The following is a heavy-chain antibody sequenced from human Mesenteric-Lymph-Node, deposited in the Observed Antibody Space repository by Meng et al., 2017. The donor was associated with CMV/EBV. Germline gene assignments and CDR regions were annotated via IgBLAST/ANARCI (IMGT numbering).Heavy chain of an antibody. CDR1: GFTFTTYG. V-gene: IGHV3-30*02. D-gene: IGHD6-13*01. CDR2: IQFDGSNT. J-gene: IGHJ4*02. Sequence: GGSLRLSCAVSGFTFTTYGMHWVRQAPGKGLEWVTCIQFDGSNTFYADSVKGRFTISRDNSKNTLFLQMSSLRVEDTAVYYCARDAFGAIAAAGTPGYWGQGTLVTVSS. CDR3: ARDAFGAIAAAGTPGY.